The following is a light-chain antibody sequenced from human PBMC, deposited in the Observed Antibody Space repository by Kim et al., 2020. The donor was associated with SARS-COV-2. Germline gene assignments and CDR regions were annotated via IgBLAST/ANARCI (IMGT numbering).Light chain of an antibody. Sequence: VALGQTVRIKCQGDSRRSYYASWYQQKPGQAPVLVIYGKNNRPSGIPDRFSGSSSGNTASLTITGAQAEDEADYYCNSRDSSGPVVFGGGTQLTVL. V-gene: IGLV3-19*01. J-gene: IGLJ2*01. CDR1: SRRSYY. CDR2: GKN. CDR3: NSRDSSGPVV.